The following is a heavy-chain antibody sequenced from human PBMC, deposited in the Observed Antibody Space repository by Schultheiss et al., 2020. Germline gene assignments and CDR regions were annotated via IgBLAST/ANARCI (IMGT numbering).Heavy chain of an antibody. Sequence: SETLSLTYTVSDGSIASYYWSWIRQPPGKGLEWIGEINHSGSTNYNPSLKSRVTISVDTSKNQFSLKLSSVTAADTAVYYCAIAQLVWSGYRYYYGMDVWGQGTTVTVSS. J-gene: IGHJ6*02. CDR1: DGSIASYY. V-gene: IGHV4-34*01. CDR2: INHSGST. CDR3: AIAQLVWSGYRYYYGMDV. D-gene: IGHD3-3*01.